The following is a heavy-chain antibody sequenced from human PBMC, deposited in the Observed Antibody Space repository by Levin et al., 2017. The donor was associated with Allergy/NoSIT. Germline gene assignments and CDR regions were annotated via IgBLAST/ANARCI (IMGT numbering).Heavy chain of an antibody. Sequence: LSLTCAASGFTFDDYAMHWVRQAPGKGLEWVSGISWNSGSIGYADSVKGRFTISRDNAKNSLYLQMNSLRAEDTALYYCAKPAVAGHYYYYYYMDVWGKGTTVTVSS. J-gene: IGHJ6*03. CDR2: ISWNSGSI. CDR1: GFTFDDYA. CDR3: AKPAVAGHYYYYYYMDV. V-gene: IGHV3-9*01. D-gene: IGHD6-19*01.